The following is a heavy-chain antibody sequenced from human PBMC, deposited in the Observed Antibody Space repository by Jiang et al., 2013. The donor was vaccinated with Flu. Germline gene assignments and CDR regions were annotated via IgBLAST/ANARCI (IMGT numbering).Heavy chain of an antibody. V-gene: IGHV4-31*02. Sequence: QHPGKGLEWIGYIYYSGSTYYNPSLKSRVTISVDTSKNQFSLKLSSVTAADTAVYYCARDSSGLDGAFDIWGQGTMVTVSS. D-gene: IGHD3-22*01. CDR3: ARDSSGLDGAFDI. J-gene: IGHJ3*02. CDR2: IYYSGST.